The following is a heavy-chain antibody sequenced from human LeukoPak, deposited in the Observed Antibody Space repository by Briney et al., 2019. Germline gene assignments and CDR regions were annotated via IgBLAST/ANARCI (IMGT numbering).Heavy chain of an antibody. J-gene: IGHJ3*02. CDR2: IYTSGST. D-gene: IGHD1-20*01. V-gene: IGHV4-61*02. CDR3: ARVNDDGITGTAGAFDI. CDR1: GGSISSGSYY. Sequence: PSQTLSLTCTVSGGSISSGSYYWSWIRQPAGKGLEWIGRIYTSGSTNYNPSLKSRVTISVDTSKNQFSLKLSSVTAADTAVYYCARVNDDGITGTAGAFDIWGQGTMVTVSS.